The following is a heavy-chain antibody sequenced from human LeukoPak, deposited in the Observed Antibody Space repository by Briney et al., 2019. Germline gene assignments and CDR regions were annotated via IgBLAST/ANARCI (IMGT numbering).Heavy chain of an antibody. Sequence: ASVKVSCKASGGTFSNYAINRVRQAPGQGLEWMGWINPNSGGTNYAQKFQGRVTMTRDTSISTAYMELSRLRSDDTAVYYCARWAYCSGGSCYLDYWGQGTLVTVSS. CDR1: GGTFSNYA. V-gene: IGHV1-2*02. D-gene: IGHD2-15*01. CDR2: INPNSGGT. J-gene: IGHJ4*02. CDR3: ARWAYCSGGSCYLDY.